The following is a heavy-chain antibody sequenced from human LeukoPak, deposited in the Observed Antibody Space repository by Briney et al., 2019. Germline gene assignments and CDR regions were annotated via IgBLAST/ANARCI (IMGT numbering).Heavy chain of an antibody. CDR1: GFTFSTYW. J-gene: IGHJ5*02. CDR2: INQDGSEK. CDR3: VRWQLP. V-gene: IGHV3-7*01. Sequence: GGSLRLSCAASGFTFSTYWMTWVRQAPGKGLEWVASINQDGSEKNYVDSVTGRFIISRDNAKNSLFLQMNSLGGDDTAVYYCVRWQLPWGQGTLVTVSS. D-gene: IGHD1-1*01.